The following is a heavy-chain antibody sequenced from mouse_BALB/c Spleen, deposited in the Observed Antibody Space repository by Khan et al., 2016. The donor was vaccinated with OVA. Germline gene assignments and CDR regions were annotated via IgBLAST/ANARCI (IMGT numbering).Heavy chain of an antibody. CDR1: GYTFINYW. CDR2: INPSTGYT. J-gene: IGHJ2*01. D-gene: IGHD1-1*01. Sequence: VQLQQSGAELAKPGASVKMSCKASGYTFINYWILWIKQRPGQGLEWIGYINPSTGYTEYNQNFKDKATLTADISSSTAYIKLSSLKSEDSAVFYCARRDLRWDFDYWGQGTTLTVSS. CDR3: ARRDLRWDFDY. V-gene: IGHV1-7*01.